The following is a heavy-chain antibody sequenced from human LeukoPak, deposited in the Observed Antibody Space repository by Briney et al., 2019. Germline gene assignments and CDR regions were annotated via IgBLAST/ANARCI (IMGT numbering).Heavy chain of an antibody. Sequence: SETLSLTCTVSGGSISSTSYSWGWIRQAPGKGLEWIVSIYYSGNTYYNPSLKSRVTISVDTSKNQFSLTLSSVTAADTAVYYCARGYGAGSYQYYYGMDVWGQGTTVTVSS. J-gene: IGHJ6*02. D-gene: IGHD3-10*01. CDR1: GGSISSTSYS. CDR2: IYYSGNT. V-gene: IGHV4-39*07. CDR3: ARGYGAGSYQYYYGMDV.